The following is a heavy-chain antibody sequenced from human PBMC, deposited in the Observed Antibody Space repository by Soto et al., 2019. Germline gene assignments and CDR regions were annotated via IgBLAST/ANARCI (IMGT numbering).Heavy chain of an antibody. CDR3: ARDSYGGNSDFDI. CDR1: GYSITSGYY. J-gene: IGHJ3*02. D-gene: IGHD4-17*01. V-gene: IGHV4-38-2*02. Sequence: SETLSLTCTVSGYSITSGYYWGWIRQPPGKGLEWIGSIYHSGSTYYNPSLKSRVTISVDTSNNQFSLKPSSVTAADTAVYYCARDSYGGNSDFDIWGQGTMVTVSS. CDR2: IYHSGST.